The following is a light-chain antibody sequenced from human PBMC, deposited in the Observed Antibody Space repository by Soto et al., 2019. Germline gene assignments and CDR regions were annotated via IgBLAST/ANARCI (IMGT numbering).Light chain of an antibody. CDR1: QSVSSSY. CDR3: QQYGSSPPYS. CDR2: GAS. V-gene: IGKV3-20*01. Sequence: EIVLTQSPGTLSLSPGERATLSCRASQSVSSSYLAWYQHKPGQAPRLLIYGASSRATGIPHRFSGSGSGTDFTLNIGRLEPEDFAVDYCQQYGSSPPYSFGQGTKLEIK. J-gene: IGKJ2*01.